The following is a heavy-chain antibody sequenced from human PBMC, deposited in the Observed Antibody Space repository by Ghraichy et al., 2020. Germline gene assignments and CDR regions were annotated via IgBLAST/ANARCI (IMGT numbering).Heavy chain of an antibody. V-gene: IGHV3-48*03. CDR2: ISASGSTI. CDR3: VTCTIVVVPRAAFDV. J-gene: IGHJ3*01. D-gene: IGHD3-22*01. Sequence: GGSLRLSCAASGLTFSGYGMNWVRQVPGKGLEWVSYISASGSTIHYADSVKGRFTISRDNTKNSLYLQMNTLSAEDSAVYYCVTCTIVVVPRAAFDVWGQGTMVTVSS. CDR1: GLTFSGYG.